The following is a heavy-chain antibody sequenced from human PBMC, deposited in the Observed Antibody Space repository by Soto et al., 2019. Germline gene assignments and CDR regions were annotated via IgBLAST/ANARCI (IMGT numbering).Heavy chain of an antibody. CDR1: GFTFSSYG. V-gene: IGHV3-30*18. CDR2: VSYDGSNK. D-gene: IGHD6-13*01. CDR3: AKDVGSSSCYWSATLVY. Sequence: QVQLVESGGGVVQPGRSLRLSCAASGFTFSSYGMHWVRQAPGKGLEWVAVVSYDGSNKYYADSVKGRVTISRDNSKSTLYLQMNSLRAEDTAVYYCAKDVGSSSCYWSATLVYWGQGTLVNVSS. J-gene: IGHJ4*02.